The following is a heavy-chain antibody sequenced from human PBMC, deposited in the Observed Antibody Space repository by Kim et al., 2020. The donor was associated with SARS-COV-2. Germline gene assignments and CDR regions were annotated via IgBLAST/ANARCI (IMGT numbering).Heavy chain of an antibody. CDR2: ISYSGST. D-gene: IGHD3-16*01. V-gene: IGHV4-39*01. J-gene: IGHJ5*02. Sequence: SETLSLTCTVSGGSISSTSRHWGWIRQPPGKGLEWIGHISYSGSTYYNPSLKSRVTISVDTSKNQFSLRLTSVSAADTAVYYCARGLTSREGWGNWFDP. CDR1: GGSISSTSRH. CDR3: ARGLTSREGWGNWFDP.